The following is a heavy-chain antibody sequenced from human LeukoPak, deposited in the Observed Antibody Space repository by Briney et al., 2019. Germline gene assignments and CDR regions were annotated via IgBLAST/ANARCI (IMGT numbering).Heavy chain of an antibody. Sequence: LSLTCTVAGGSISSSSAYWGWIRQPPGKGLEWVAVISYDGSNKYYADSVKGRFTISRDNSKNTLYLQMNSLRAEDTAVYYCARDLDYDILTGYPDYWGQGTLVTVSS. CDR2: ISYDGSNK. V-gene: IGHV3-30-3*01. CDR3: ARDLDYDILTGYPDY. J-gene: IGHJ4*02. CDR1: GGSISSSS. D-gene: IGHD3-9*01.